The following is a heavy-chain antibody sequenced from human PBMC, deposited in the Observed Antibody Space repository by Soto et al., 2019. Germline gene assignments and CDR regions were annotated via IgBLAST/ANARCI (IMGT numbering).Heavy chain of an antibody. J-gene: IGHJ4*02. D-gene: IGHD4-17*01. V-gene: IGHV4-59*01. Sequence: LSLTCTVSGSSISPFYWSWIRQPPWRGLEWIGYIYYTGSTKYNPSLKSRVTLSLGTSRNQLSLKLSSVTAADTAVYFCTRVGGYYGDYPNFDYWGPGTLVTVSS. CDR1: GSSISPFY. CDR3: TRVGGYYGDYPNFDY. CDR2: IYYTGST.